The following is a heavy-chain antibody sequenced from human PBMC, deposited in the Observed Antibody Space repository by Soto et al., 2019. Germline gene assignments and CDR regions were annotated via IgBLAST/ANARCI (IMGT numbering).Heavy chain of an antibody. J-gene: IGHJ3*02. Sequence: QVQLVESGGGVVQPGRSLRLSCAASGFTFSSYAMHWVRQAPGKGLEWVAVISYDGSNKYYADSVKGRFTISRDNSKNTLYLQMNSLRAEDTAVYYCAREGGVVVTAHIVNAFDIWGQGTMVTVSS. CDR2: ISYDGSNK. V-gene: IGHV3-30-3*01. D-gene: IGHD2-21*02. CDR1: GFTFSSYA. CDR3: AREGGVVVTAHIVNAFDI.